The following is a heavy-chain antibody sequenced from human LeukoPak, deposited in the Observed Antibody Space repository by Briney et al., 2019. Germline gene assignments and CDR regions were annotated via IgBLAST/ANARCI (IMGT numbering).Heavy chain of an antibody. D-gene: IGHD3-16*01. CDR3: AKDRDPTFGGVIASNWFDP. V-gene: IGHV3-23*01. CDR2: ISGSGGST. CDR1: GFTLSSYA. Sequence: GGSLRLSCAASGFTLSSYAMSWVRQAPGKGLEWVSAISGSGGSTYYADSVKGRFTISRDNSKNTLYLQMNSLRAEDTAVYYCAKDRDPTFGGVIASNWFDPWGQGTRVTVSS. J-gene: IGHJ5*02.